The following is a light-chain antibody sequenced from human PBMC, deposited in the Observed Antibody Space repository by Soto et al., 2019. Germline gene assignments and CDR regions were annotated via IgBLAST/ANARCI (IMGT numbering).Light chain of an antibody. Sequence: EIVMTQSPATLSVSPGERATLFCRASQSVSSKLAWYQQKPGQAPKLLIYGASTRATGVPDRFSGSGSGTEFTLTISSLQSEDFAVYHCQHYNGWPLTFGGGTKVEIK. V-gene: IGKV3-15*01. CDR1: QSVSSK. CDR2: GAS. CDR3: QHYNGWPLT. J-gene: IGKJ4*01.